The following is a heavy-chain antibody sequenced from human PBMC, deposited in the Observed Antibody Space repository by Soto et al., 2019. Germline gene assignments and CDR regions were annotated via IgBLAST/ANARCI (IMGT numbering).Heavy chain of an antibody. V-gene: IGHV3-74*01. CDR3: ASTSPSIKEYYFDY. J-gene: IGHJ4*02. D-gene: IGHD2-21*01. Sequence: HPGGSLRLSCAASGFTFSGYEMNWVRQAPGKGLVWVSRINSDGSSTSYADSVKGRFTISRDNAKNTLYLQMNSLRAEDTAVYYCASTSPSIKEYYFDYWGQGTLVTVSS. CDR2: INSDGSST. CDR1: GFTFSGYE.